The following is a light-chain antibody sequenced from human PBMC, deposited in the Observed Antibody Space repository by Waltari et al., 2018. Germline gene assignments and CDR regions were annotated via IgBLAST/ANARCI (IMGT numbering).Light chain of an antibody. V-gene: IGLV2-14*01. Sequence: QSALTPPASVSGSPGQSITISCPGTSSDVGFYHYAPWYHRHPGKSPKLMIYDVSERPSGVSNRFSGSKSGNTASLTISGLQAEDEAYYYCNSYAGSSSWVFGGGTKLTVL. CDR2: DVS. J-gene: IGLJ3*02. CDR3: NSYAGSSSWV. CDR1: SSDVGFYHY.